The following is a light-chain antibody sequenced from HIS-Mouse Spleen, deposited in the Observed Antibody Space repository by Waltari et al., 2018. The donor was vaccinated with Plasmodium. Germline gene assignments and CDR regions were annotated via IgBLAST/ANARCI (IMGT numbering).Light chain of an antibody. CDR3: CSYAGSYTYV. Sequence: ALTQPRSVSGSPGQPITTPGTGTSSDVGGYNHGHWYQQHPGKAPKFMMYEVSKRPSGVPDRFSGSKSGNTASLTISGLQAEYEADYYCCSYAGSYTYVFGTGTKVTVL. J-gene: IGLJ1*01. V-gene: IGLV2-11*01. CDR2: EVS. CDR1: SSDVGGYNH.